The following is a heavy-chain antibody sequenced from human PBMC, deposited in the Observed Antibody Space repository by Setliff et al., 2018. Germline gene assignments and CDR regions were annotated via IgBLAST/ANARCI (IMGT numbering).Heavy chain of an antibody. CDR2: IKQDGSEK. CDR3: ARVLMVRGLTLWFYYGLDV. V-gene: IGHV3-7*01. Sequence: PGGSLRLSCAASGFTFSSYWMSWVRQAPGKGLEWVANIKQDGSEKYYVDSVKGRFTISRDNAKNSLYLQMNSLRAEDTAVYYCARVLMVRGLTLWFYYGLDVWGQGTTVTVSS. CDR1: GFTFSSYW. D-gene: IGHD3-10*01. J-gene: IGHJ6*02.